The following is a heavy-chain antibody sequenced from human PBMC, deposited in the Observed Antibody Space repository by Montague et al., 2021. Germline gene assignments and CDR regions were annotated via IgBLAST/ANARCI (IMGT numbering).Heavy chain of an antibody. CDR2: TYYRPTWYT. D-gene: IGHD3-10*01. CDR3: AREGVGDLLFSFDS. Sequence: CAISGDSVANNNPAWNWNRESPSSGLEWLGRTYYRPTWYTDYAVSVKGRIAINPDTSKIQFSLQLNSVTPEDTAVYYCAREGVGDLLFSFDSWGQGTLVTVSS. J-gene: IGHJ4*02. CDR1: GDSVANNNPA. V-gene: IGHV6-1*01.